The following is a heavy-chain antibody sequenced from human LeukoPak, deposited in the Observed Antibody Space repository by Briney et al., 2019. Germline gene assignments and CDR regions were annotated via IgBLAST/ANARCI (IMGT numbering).Heavy chain of an antibody. J-gene: IGHJ4*02. CDR3: ARDQKGGSYYNYFDY. Sequence: ASVKVSCKASGYTFTSYYMHWVRHAPGQGLEWMGIINPSGGSTSYAQKFQGRVTMTKDTSTSTVYMELSSLRSEDTAVYYCARDQKGGSYYNYFDYWGQGTLVTVSS. D-gene: IGHD1-26*01. CDR1: GYTFTSYY. V-gene: IGHV1-46*01. CDR2: INPSGGST.